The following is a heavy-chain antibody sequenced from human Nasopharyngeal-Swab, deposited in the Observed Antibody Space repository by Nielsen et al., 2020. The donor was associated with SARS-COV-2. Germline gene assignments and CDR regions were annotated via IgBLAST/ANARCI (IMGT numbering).Heavy chain of an antibody. V-gene: IGHV3-48*04. J-gene: IGHJ6*02. CDR2: ISSSSSTI. CDR1: GFTFSSYS. Sequence: GGSLRLSCAASGFTFSSYSMNWVRQAPGKGLEWVSYISSSSSTIYYADSVKGRFTISRDNAKNSLYLQMNSLRAEDTAVYYCASPPSFPWWGQGTTVTVSS. CDR3: ASPPSFPW.